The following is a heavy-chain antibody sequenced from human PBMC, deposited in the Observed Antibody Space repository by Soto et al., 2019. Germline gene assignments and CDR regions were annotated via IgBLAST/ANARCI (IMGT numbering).Heavy chain of an antibody. CDR3: ARGGGYCTPTSCAIDS. Sequence: GGSLRLSCVASRFSFSSYEMSWVRQAAGKGLEWVSRVSLTGDRTNYAGSVKGRFTVSRDNFKNTLYLEMDILRPEDTAIYYCARGGGYCTPTSCAIDSWGRGTPVTVSS. CDR2: VSLTGDRT. D-gene: IGHD2-8*01. CDR1: RFSFSSYE. J-gene: IGHJ4*02. V-gene: IGHV3-23*01.